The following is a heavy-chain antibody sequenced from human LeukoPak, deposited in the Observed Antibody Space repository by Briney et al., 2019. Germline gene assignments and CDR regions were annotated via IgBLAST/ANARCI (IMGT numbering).Heavy chain of an antibody. CDR1: GFTFSSYS. V-gene: IGHV3-21*04. D-gene: IGHD6-13*01. J-gene: IGHJ4*02. Sequence: PGGSLRLSCAASGFTFSSYSMYWVRQAPGKGLEWVSSISSSSSYIYYADSVKGRFTIPRDNSKNTLYLQMNSLRAEDTAVYYCAKDAAGPEYWGQGTLVTVSS. CDR2: ISSSSSYI. CDR3: AKDAAGPEY.